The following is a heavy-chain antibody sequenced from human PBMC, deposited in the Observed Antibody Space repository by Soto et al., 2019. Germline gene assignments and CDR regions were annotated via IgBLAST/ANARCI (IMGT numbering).Heavy chain of an antibody. V-gene: IGHV3-15*01. J-gene: IGHJ5*02. CDR3: TSTGYKYCSGGSCPVGWFDP. Sequence: GGSLGLSCAASGFTFSNAWMSWVRQAPGKGLEWVGRIKSKTDGGTTDYAAPVKGRFTISRDDSKNTLYLQMNSLKTEDTAVYYCTSTGYKYCSGGSCPVGWFDPWGQGTLVTVSS. D-gene: IGHD2-15*01. CDR2: IKSKTDGGTT. CDR1: GFTFSNAW.